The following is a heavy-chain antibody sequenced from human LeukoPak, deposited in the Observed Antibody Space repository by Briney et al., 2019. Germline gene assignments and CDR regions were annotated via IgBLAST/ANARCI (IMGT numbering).Heavy chain of an antibody. CDR2: ISASGHYI. D-gene: IGHD2-2*01. V-gene: IGHV3-23*01. CDR3: ARDGSWGDYQFYFYMDV. CDR1: GITLSNYG. Sequence: GGSLRLSCTVSGITLSNYGMSWVRQAPGKGLEWLSGISASGHYIYYADSVKGRFTISRDNAKNTLYIEMNSLRAEDTAVYYCARDGSWGDYQFYFYMDVWGKGTTVTVSS. J-gene: IGHJ6*03.